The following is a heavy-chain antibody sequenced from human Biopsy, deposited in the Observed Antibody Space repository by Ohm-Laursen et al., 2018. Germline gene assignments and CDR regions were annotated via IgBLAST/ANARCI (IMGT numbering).Heavy chain of an antibody. Sequence: SVSVSCQASGYTFTGYYLHWVRQAPGHGLGWMGGIVTFFGTVKHAQWFQGRLTISTVRSTDTDYMELSSLTSEHTAVFYCASQTPRNPDILTGAFHYDMAVWGQGTTVTVSS. D-gene: IGHD3-9*01. J-gene: IGHJ6*02. CDR2: IVTFFGTV. CDR1: GYTFTGYY. CDR3: ASQTPRNPDILTGAFHYDMAV. V-gene: IGHV1-69*05.